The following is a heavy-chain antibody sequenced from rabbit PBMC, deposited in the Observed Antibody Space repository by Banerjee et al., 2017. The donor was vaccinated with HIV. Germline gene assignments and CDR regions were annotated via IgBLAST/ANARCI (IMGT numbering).Heavy chain of an antibody. Sequence: QSLEESGGDLVKPGASLTLTCTASGFSFSSSYWICWVRQAPGKGLEWIACISTGSGTTYYASWAKGRFTISKTSSTTVTLQMTSLTAADTATYFCARDAGYAGSNLWGPGTLVTVS. CDR3: ARDAGYAGSNL. CDR1: GFSFSSSYW. V-gene: IGHV1S40*01. D-gene: IGHD4-2*01. J-gene: IGHJ4*01. CDR2: ISTGSGTT.